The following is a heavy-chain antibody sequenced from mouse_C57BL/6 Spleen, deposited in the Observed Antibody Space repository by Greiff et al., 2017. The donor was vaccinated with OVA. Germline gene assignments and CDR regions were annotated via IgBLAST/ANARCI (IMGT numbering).Heavy chain of an antibody. D-gene: IGHD1-1*01. Sequence: QVQLQQPGTELVKPGASVKLSCKASGYTFTSYWMHWVKQRPGQGLEWLGNINPSNGGTNYNEKFKSKAPLTVDKSSSTAYMQLTSLTSGDSAVYYCVKGDWNYCSSPVDYWGQGTTLTVSS. V-gene: IGHV1-53*01. J-gene: IGHJ2*01. CDR2: INPSNGGT. CDR3: VKGDWNYCSSPVDY. CDR1: GYTFTSYW.